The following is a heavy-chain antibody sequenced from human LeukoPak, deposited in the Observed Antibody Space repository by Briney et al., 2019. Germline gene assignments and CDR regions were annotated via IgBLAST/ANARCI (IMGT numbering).Heavy chain of an antibody. J-gene: IGHJ4*02. CDR1: GFTFSSYG. CDR2: ISYDGSSK. V-gene: IGHV3-30*18. D-gene: IGHD5-18*01. CDR3: AKSAMAPWYFDY. Sequence: GGSLRLSCAASGFTFSSYGMHWVRQAPGKGLEWVAVISYDGSSKYYADSVKGRFTISRDNSKNTLYLQMNSLRAEDTAVYYCAKSAMAPWYFDYWGQGTLVTVSS.